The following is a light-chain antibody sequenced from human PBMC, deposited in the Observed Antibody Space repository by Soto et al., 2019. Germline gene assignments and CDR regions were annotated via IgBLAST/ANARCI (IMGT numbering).Light chain of an antibody. Sequence: EIVLTQSPATLSLSPGERAPLSCRARQSISRSLAWYQQKPGQAPRLLISDASTRATGIPARFSGSGSGTEFTLTISSLQSEDFALYYCHQYNSWPPGTFGEGTKVDIK. J-gene: IGKJ2*01. CDR2: DAS. V-gene: IGKV3-15*01. CDR3: HQYNSWPPGT. CDR1: QSISRS.